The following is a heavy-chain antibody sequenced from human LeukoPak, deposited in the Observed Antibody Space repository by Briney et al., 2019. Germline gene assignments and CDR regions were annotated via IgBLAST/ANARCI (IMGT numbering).Heavy chain of an antibody. D-gene: IGHD6-13*01. CDR1: DDSITMYY. CDR2: INHSGST. J-gene: IGHJ3*02. CDR3: ARRPRRGYSKLSWAFDI. V-gene: IGHV4-34*01. Sequence: SETLSLTCSVSDDSITMYYWTWIRQPPGKGLEWIGEINHSGSTNYNPSLKSRVTISVGTSKNQFSLKLSSVTAADTAVYYCARRPRRGYSKLSWAFDIWDQGTMVTVSS.